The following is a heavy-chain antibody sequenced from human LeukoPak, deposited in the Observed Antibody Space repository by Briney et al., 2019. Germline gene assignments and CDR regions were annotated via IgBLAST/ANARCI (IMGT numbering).Heavy chain of an antibody. CDR3: AKERAAGGNVALWNHFDN. CDR1: GFTFSNYC. CDR2: IAYDGSTK. V-gene: IGHV3-30*18. J-gene: IGHJ4*02. Sequence: GGSLSLSCAASGFTFSNYCIHWIRQAPGKGLEWMGAIAYDGSTKYYRDSVKGRFTISRNNSKNTLYLQMNSLRAEETAVYYCAKERAAGGNVALWNHFDNWGQGTLVTVSS. D-gene: IGHD6-13*01.